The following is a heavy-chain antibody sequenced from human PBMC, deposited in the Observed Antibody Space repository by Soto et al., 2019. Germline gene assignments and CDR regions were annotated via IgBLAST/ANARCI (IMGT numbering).Heavy chain of an antibody. V-gene: IGHV3-15*01. J-gene: IGHJ6*02. D-gene: IGHD1-7*01. CDR1: GFTFSNAW. CDR2: IKSKTDGGTT. Sequence: PGGSLRLSCAASGFTFSNAWMSWVRQAPGKGLEWVGRIKSKTDGGTTDYAAPVKGRFTISRDDSKTTLYLQMNSLKTENTAVYYCTTGSRLELAYYYYGMDVWGQGTTVTVSS. CDR3: TTGSRLELAYYYYGMDV.